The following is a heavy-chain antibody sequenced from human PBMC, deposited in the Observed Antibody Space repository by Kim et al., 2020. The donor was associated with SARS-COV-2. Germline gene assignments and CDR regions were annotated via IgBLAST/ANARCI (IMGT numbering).Heavy chain of an antibody. J-gene: IGHJ4*02. Sequence: SETLSLTCTVSGGSISSSSYYWGWIRQPPGKGLEWIGSIYYSGSTYYNPSLKSRVTISVDTSKNQFSLKLSSVTAADTAVYYCARQKIAAAGSYYFDYWGQGTLVTVSS. V-gene: IGHV4-39*01. D-gene: IGHD6-13*01. CDR2: IYYSGST. CDR1: GGSISSSSYY. CDR3: ARQKIAAAGSYYFDY.